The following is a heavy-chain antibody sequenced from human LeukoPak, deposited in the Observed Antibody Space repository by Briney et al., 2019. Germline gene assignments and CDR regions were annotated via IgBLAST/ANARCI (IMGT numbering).Heavy chain of an antibody. CDR3: AGVLVGAIGNYFDY. J-gene: IGHJ4*02. CDR2: INTNTGNP. CDR1: GYTFISYA. Sequence: ASVKVSCKASGYTFISYAMNWVRQAPGQGLEWMGWINTNTGNPTYAQGFTGRFVFSLDTSVSTAYLQISSLQAEDTAVYYCAGVLVGAIGNYFDYWGQGTLVTVSS. V-gene: IGHV7-4-1*02. D-gene: IGHD1-26*01.